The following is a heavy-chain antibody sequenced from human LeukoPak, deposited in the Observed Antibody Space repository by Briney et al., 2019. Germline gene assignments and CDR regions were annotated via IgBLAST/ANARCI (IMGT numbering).Heavy chain of an antibody. V-gene: IGHV5-51*01. J-gene: IGHJ3*02. Sequence: GESLKISCKGSGYSFATYWIGWVRQMPGKGLEWMGIIYPGDSDTRYSPSFQSQVTISADKSISTAYLQWSSLKASDTAMYYCARRQPSDAFDIWGQGTMVTVSS. D-gene: IGHD6-13*01. CDR2: IYPGDSDT. CDR1: GYSFATYW. CDR3: ARRQPSDAFDI.